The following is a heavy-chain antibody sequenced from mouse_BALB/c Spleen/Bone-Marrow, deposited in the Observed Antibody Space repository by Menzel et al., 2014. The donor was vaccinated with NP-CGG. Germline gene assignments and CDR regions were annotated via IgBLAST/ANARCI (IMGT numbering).Heavy chain of an antibody. Sequence: VQRVESGPELVKPGASVKISCRASGYVFSSSWMNWVKQRPGQGLEWIGRIYPGDGNTNYNGKFKGKATLTADTSSSTAYMQISSPTSVDSAVYFCARRRTFITSVVDYFDVWGAGTTVTVSS. CDR2: IYPGDGNT. V-gene: IGHV1-82*01. CDR3: ARRRTFITSVVDYFDV. J-gene: IGHJ1*01. CDR1: GYVFSSSW. D-gene: IGHD1-1*02.